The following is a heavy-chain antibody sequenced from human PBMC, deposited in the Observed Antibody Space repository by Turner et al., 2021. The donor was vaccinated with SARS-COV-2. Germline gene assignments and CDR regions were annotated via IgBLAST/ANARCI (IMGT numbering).Heavy chain of an antibody. CDR2: INPNSGGT. CDR1: GYTLTGYY. CDR3: ARGPAVFGVVIMGY. J-gene: IGHJ4*02. D-gene: IGHD3-3*01. V-gene: IGHV1-2*02. Sequence: QVQLVQVGAEVKKPGASVKVACKASGYTLTGYYMHWVRQAPGQGLEWMGWINPNSGGTNYAQKFQGRVTMTRDTSISTVYMELSRLRSDDTAVYYCARGPAVFGVVIMGYWGQGTLVTVSS.